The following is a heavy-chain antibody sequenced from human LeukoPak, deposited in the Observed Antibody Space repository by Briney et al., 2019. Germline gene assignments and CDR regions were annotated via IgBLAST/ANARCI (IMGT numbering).Heavy chain of an antibody. CDR3: ARHVYSAFDY. J-gene: IGHJ4*02. CDR1: GGSFSGYY. CDR2: INHSGST. V-gene: IGHV4-34*01. Sequence: SETLSLTCAVYGGSFSGYYWSWIRQPPGKGLEWIGEINHSGSTNYNPSLKSRVTISVDTSKNQFSLKLSFVTAADTAVYYCARHVYSAFDYWGQGTLVTVSS. D-gene: IGHD3-16*01.